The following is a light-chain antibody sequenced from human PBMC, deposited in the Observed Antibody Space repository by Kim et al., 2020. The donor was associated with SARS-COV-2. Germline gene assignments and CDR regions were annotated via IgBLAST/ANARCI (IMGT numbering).Light chain of an antibody. V-gene: IGKV3-15*01. J-gene: IGKJ4*01. CDR2: AAS. CDR1: QSIYNN. Sequence: VSTGERATRSRRASQSIYNNLAWYQQKPGQAPRLLIYAASTRATGVPARFSGSGSGTEFSITISSLQSEDFAVYFCQQYHMWPLTFGGGTKVDIK. CDR3: QQYHMWPLT.